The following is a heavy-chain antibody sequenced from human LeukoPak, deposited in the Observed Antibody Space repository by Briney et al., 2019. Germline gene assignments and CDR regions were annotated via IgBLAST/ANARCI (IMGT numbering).Heavy chain of an antibody. J-gene: IGHJ4*02. CDR3: AKDRRYSSGWYVSGFDY. V-gene: IGHV3-30*02. Sequence: GGSLRLSCAASGFTFSSYGMHWVRQAPGKGLEWVAFIRYDGSNKYYADSVKGRFTISRDNSKNTLYLQMNSLRAEDTAVYYCAKDRRYSSGWYVSGFDYWGQGTLVTVSS. CDR2: IRYDGSNK. D-gene: IGHD6-19*01. CDR1: GFTFSSYG.